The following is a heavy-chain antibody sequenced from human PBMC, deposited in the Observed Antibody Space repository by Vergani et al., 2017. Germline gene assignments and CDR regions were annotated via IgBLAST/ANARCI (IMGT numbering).Heavy chain of an antibody. V-gene: IGHV1-69*02. J-gene: IGHJ4*02. CDR3: ARAAGYSSGWYGGFDY. Sequence: QVQLVQSGAEVKKPGSSVKVSCKASGGTFSSYTISWVRQAPGQGLEWMGRIIPILGIANYAQKFQGRVTITADKSTSTAYMELSSLRSEDTAVYYCARAAGYSSGWYGGFDYWGQGTLVTVSS. D-gene: IGHD6-19*01. CDR2: IIPILGIA. CDR1: GGTFSSYT.